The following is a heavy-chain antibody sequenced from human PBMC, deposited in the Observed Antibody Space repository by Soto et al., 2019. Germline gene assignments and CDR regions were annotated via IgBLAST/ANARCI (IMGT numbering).Heavy chain of an antibody. V-gene: IGHV3-23*01. D-gene: IGHD1-1*01. CDR2: ISGSGGST. Sequence: EVQLLESGGGLVQPGGSLRLSCAASGFSFSSYAMNWVRQAPGKGPEWVSGISGSGGSTYYADSVKGRFTMSRDNSKNTLDLQMNILRAEDTAVYYCAPGRGISTIGHFDLWGRGTLVTVSS. J-gene: IGHJ2*01. CDR1: GFSFSSYA. CDR3: APGRGISTIGHFDL.